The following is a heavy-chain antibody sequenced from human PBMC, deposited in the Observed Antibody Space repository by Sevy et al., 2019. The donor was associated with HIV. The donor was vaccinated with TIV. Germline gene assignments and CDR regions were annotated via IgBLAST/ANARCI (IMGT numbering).Heavy chain of an antibody. CDR3: ARGGGNGWYYFDY. CDR2: IIPILGTV. V-gene: IGHV1-69*13. J-gene: IGHJ4*02. Sequence: ASVKVSCKASGGTFSSYGISWVRQAPGQGLEWMGGIIPILGTVNYAETFQGRVTITADESTKTAYMELSSLGSEDTAGYYCARGGGNGWYYFDYWGQETLVTVSS. CDR1: GGTFSSYG. D-gene: IGHD6-19*01.